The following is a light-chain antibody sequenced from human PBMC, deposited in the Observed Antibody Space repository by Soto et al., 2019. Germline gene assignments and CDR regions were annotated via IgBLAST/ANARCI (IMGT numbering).Light chain of an antibody. CDR1: QSVSSNY. Sequence: EIVLTQSPGTLCLSPGERATLSCRASQSVSSNYLAWYQQKPGQAPRLLIYSASSRATGIPESFSGSGSGTDFTLTISRLEPEDFAVYYCQQYGGSPRVTFGGGTKVEIK. CDR2: SAS. J-gene: IGKJ4*01. CDR3: QQYGGSPRVT. V-gene: IGKV3-20*01.